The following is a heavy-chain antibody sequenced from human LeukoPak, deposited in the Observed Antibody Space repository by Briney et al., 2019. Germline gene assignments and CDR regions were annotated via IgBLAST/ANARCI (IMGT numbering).Heavy chain of an antibody. CDR3: ARDGPWGYCSGGSCYEGGYYYGMDV. J-gene: IGHJ6*02. V-gene: IGHV4-59*01. CDR2: IYYSGST. CDR1: GGSISSYY. D-gene: IGHD2-15*01. Sequence: SSETLSLTCTVSGGSISSYYWSWIRQPPGKGLEWIGYIYYSGSTNYNPSLKSRVTIPVDTSKNQFSLKLSSVTAADTAVYYCARDGPWGYCSGGSCYEGGYYYGMDVWGQGTTVTVSS.